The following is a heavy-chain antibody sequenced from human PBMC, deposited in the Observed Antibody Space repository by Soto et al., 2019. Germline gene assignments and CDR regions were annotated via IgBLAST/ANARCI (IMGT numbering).Heavy chain of an antibody. CDR1: GFTFSSYA. D-gene: IGHD3-22*01. J-gene: IGHJ4*02. CDR2: ISGSGGST. V-gene: IGHV3-23*01. Sequence: PGGSLRLSCAASGFTFSSYAMSWVRQAPGKGLEWVSAISGSGGSTYYADSVKGRFTISRDNSKNTLYLQMNSLRAEDTAVYYCAKSSFSPYYYDSSGPIDYWGQGTLVTVSS. CDR3: AKSSFSPYYYDSSGPIDY.